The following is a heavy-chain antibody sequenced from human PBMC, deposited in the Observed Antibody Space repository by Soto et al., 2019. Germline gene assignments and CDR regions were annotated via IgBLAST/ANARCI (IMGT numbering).Heavy chain of an antibody. D-gene: IGHD7-27*01. CDR3: ARDGPNDAFDI. Sequence: EVQLVESGGGLVKPGGSLRLSCAASGFTFSNYTMNWVRQAPGKGLEWVSSITSRSIYIYYADSVKGRFTISRDNAKNSLYLQMTGLRAEDTAVYYCARDGPNDAFDIWGQGTMFTVSS. V-gene: IGHV3-21*01. J-gene: IGHJ3*02. CDR1: GFTFSNYT. CDR2: ITSRSIYI.